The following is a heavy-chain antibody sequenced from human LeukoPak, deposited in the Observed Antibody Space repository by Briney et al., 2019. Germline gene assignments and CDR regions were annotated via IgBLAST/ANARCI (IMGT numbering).Heavy chain of an antibody. Sequence: PSETLSLTCTVSGGSISSHYWSWIRQPPGKGLEWIGYIYYSGSTNYNPSLKSRVTISVDTSKNQFSLKLSSVTAADTAVYYCARAGSSRWYHHYYYYMDVWGKGTTVTVSS. CDR3: ARAGSSRWYHHYYYYMDV. J-gene: IGHJ6*03. CDR1: GGSISSHY. CDR2: IYYSGST. V-gene: IGHV4-59*11. D-gene: IGHD6-13*01.